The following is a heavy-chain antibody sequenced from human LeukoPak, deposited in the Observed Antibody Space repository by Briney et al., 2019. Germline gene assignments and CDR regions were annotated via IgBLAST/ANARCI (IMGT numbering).Heavy chain of an antibody. Sequence: ASVKVSCKASGYTSTGYYVHWVRQAPGQGLEWMGWINPSSGGTNYAQKFQGRVTMTRDTSISTAYLELSRLRSDDTAVYYCARSYRGRRFDYWGQGTLVTVSS. D-gene: IGHD2-21*01. CDR2: INPSSGGT. CDR1: GYTSTGYY. CDR3: ARSYRGRRFDY. V-gene: IGHV1-2*02. J-gene: IGHJ4*02.